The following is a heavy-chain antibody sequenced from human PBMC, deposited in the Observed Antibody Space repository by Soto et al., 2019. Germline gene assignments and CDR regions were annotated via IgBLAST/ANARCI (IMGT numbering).Heavy chain of an antibody. CDR2: ICSSGGTT. CDR1: GFSFISYA. CDR3: AKDLRQIALQGMDAFDI. V-gene: IGHV3-23*01. Sequence: PGGSLTLSCASSGFSFISYAMSWVRHAPGQGLEWVLGICSSGGTTYYADSVKGRSTNYRDNSKTRPHRQINRLRAEDRAGNYCAKDLRQIALQGMDAFDIWGQGTMVTVSS. J-gene: IGHJ3*02. D-gene: IGHD6-13*01.